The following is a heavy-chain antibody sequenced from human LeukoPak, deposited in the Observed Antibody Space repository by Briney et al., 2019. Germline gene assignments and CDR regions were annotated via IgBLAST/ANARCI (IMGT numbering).Heavy chain of an antibody. CDR2: INHSGST. Sequence: SETLSLTCAVYGGSFSGYYWSWIRQPPGKGLEWIGEINHSGSTNYNPSLKSRVTISVDTSKNQFSLKLSSVTAADTAVYYCARGQGGATSFDYWGQGTLVTVSS. J-gene: IGHJ4*02. D-gene: IGHD1-26*01. CDR1: GGSFSGYY. V-gene: IGHV4-34*01. CDR3: ARGQGGATSFDY.